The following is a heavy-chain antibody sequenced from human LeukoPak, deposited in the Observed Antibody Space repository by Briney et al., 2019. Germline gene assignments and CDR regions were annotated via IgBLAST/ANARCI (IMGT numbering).Heavy chain of an antibody. V-gene: IGHV1-3*01. CDR1: GYTFTSYA. D-gene: IGHD6-13*01. CDR2: INAGNGNT. Sequence: ASVKVSCKASGYTFTSYAMHWVRQAPGQRLEWMGWINAGNGNTKYSQKFQGRVTITRDTSASTAYMELSSLRSEDTAVYYCARPYSSSWYGGGAFDIWGQGTMVTVSS. J-gene: IGHJ3*02. CDR3: ARPYSSSWYGGGAFDI.